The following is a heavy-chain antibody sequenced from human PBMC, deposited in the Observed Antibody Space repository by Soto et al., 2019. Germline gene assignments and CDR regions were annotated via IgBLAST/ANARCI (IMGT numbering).Heavy chain of an antibody. J-gene: IGHJ6*02. Sequence: ASVKVSCKASGFTFTSSAVQWVRQARGQRLEWIGWIVVGSGNTNYAKKFQERVTITRDMPTSTAYMELSSLRSEDTAVYYCAAGSVTIYYYYYYGMDVWGQGTTVTVS. CDR1: GFTFTSSA. CDR2: IVVGSGNT. V-gene: IGHV1-58*01. D-gene: IGHD4-17*01. CDR3: AAGSVTIYYYYYYGMDV.